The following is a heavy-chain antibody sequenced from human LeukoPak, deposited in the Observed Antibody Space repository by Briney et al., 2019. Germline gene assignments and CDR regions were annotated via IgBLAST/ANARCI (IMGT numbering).Heavy chain of an antibody. D-gene: IGHD1-26*01. Sequence: PSETLSLTCIVSGGSINSHYWSWIRQPPGKGLEWIGDIHYTGTTKYNPSVKSRVTISIDTSKNQFSLELSSVTATDTAVYFCATNRVGTYDRPFDIWGQGTMVTISS. V-gene: IGHV4-59*08. CDR1: GGSINSHY. CDR3: ATNRVGTYDRPFDI. J-gene: IGHJ3*02. CDR2: IHYTGTT.